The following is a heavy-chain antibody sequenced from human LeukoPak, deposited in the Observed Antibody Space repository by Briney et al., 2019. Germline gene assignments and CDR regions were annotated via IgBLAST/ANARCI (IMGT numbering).Heavy chain of an antibody. CDR3: AREQWELPRGTYYFDY. CDR2: IKKDGSEK. J-gene: IGHJ4*02. CDR1: GFIFSRYW. D-gene: IGHD1-26*01. V-gene: IGHV3-7*05. Sequence: PGGSLRLSCAASGFIFSRYWMSWVRQAQGKGLEWVANIKKDGSEKYYVDSVEGRLTISRDNAKNSLYLQMNSLRAEDTAVYYCAREQWELPRGTYYFDYWGQGTLVPVSS.